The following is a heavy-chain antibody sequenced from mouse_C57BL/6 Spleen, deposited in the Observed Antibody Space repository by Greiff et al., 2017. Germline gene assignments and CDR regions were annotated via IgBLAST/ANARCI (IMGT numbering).Heavy chain of an antibody. Sequence: QVQLQQPGAELVKPGASVKLSCKASGYTFTSYWMHWVKQRPGQGLEWIGMIHPNSGSTNYNEKFKSKATLTVDKSSSTAYMQLSSLTSEDSAVYYCAPNYYGSSDGGFAYWGQGTLVTVSA. CDR1: GYTFTSYW. J-gene: IGHJ3*01. V-gene: IGHV1-64*01. CDR3: APNYYGSSDGGFAY. CDR2: IHPNSGST. D-gene: IGHD1-1*01.